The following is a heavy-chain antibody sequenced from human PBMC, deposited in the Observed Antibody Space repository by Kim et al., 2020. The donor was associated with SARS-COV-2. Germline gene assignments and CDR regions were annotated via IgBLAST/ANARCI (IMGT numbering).Heavy chain of an antibody. CDR2: IQKDGSEK. D-gene: IGHD3-3*01. CDR3: ARVRTLTIFGVAVGGYYFDY. Sequence: GGSLRLSCAASGFTFSSYWMSWVRQAPGKGMEWVANIQKDGSEKYYVDSVKCRFTISRDNAKNSLYLQMNSLRAEDTAVYYCARVRTLTIFGVAVGGYYFDYWGQGTLVTVSS. V-gene: IGHV3-7*01. J-gene: IGHJ4*02. CDR1: GFTFSSYW.